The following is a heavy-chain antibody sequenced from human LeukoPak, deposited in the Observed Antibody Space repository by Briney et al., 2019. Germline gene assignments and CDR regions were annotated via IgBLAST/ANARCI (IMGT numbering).Heavy chain of an antibody. Sequence: SGPALVKPTHTLTLTCTFSGFSLITSGMCVSWIRQPPGKALEWLARIDWDDDKYYSTSLKTRLTISKDTSKNQVVLTMTNMDPVDTATYYCARVFWSDPNQYFDYWGQGTLVTVSS. D-gene: IGHD3-3*01. CDR1: GFSLITSGMC. V-gene: IGHV2-70*11. J-gene: IGHJ4*02. CDR3: ARVFWSDPNQYFDY. CDR2: IDWDDDK.